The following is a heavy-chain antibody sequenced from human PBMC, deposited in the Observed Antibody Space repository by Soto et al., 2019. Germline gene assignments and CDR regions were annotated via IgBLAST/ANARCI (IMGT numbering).Heavy chain of an antibody. CDR2: IIPVFGTT. D-gene: IGHD3-10*01. CDR3: ARDGGFGELKY. J-gene: IGHJ4*02. V-gene: IGHV1-69*18. Sequence: QVQLVQSGAELKKPGSSVKVSCKASGDTFSGYPINWVRQAPGEGLEWMGRIIPVFGTTNDAQRFEGRVTFTEDESTNTAYLELRGLLSDATAVYYCARDGGFGELKYWGPGTLVTVSS. CDR1: GDTFSGYP.